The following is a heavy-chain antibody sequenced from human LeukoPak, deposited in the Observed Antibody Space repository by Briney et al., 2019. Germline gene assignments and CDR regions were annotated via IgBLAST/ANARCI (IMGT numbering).Heavy chain of an antibody. V-gene: IGHV3-30*18. CDR3: AKDIDPNIVSGGNCHLNY. J-gene: IGHJ4*02. CDR2: ISYDGSNK. Sequence: PGGSLRLSCAASGFTFSSYGMHWVRQAPGKGLEWVAVISYDGSNKYHADSVKGRFTISRDNSKNTLYLQMNSLRAEDTAVYYCAKDIDPNIVSGGNCHLNYWGQGTRAPVSS. CDR1: GFTFSSYG. D-gene: IGHD2-15*01.